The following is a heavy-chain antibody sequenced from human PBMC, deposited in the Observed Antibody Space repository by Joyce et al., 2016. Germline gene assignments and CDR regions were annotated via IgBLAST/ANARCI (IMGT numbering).Heavy chain of an antibody. CDR2: IYYTGTT. V-gene: IGHV4-39*07. Sequence: QLQLQESGPGLVEPSETLSLTCSVSGGSISGSTYYWGWIRQPPGKGLEWIGTIYYTGTTYYNPSLRSRVTISVDTSKNRFSLTVSSVTAADTAVYYCAREDSSSSHDYWGQGTLVTVSS. CDR3: AREDSSSSHDY. D-gene: IGHD6-6*01. J-gene: IGHJ4*02. CDR1: GGSISGSTYY.